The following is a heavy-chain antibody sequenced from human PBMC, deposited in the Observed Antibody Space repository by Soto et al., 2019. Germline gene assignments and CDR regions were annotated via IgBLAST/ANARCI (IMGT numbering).Heavy chain of an antibody. CDR2: ISGSGGST. CDR1: GFTFSSYA. J-gene: IGHJ6*03. V-gene: IGHV3-23*01. CDR3: AKEGQTGYYYMDV. Sequence: EVQLLESGGGLVQPGGSLRLSCAASGFTFSSYAMSWVRQAPGKGLEWASTISGSGGSTYYADSMKGRFTISRDNSKNTLYLQMHSLRAEDTAIYYCAKEGQTGYYYMDVWGKGTTVTVSS.